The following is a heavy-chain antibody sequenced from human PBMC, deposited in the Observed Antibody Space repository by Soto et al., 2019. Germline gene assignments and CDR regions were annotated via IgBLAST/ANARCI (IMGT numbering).Heavy chain of an antibody. V-gene: IGHV4-30-4*08. Sequence: SETLSLTCSVSGGSISSSYWNWIRQPPGKGLEWIGYIYYSGSTYYNPSLKSRVTISADTSKNQFSLKLSSVTAADTAVYYCARIPYNWNYVDYWGQGTLVTVSS. J-gene: IGHJ4*02. CDR1: GGSISSSY. CDR3: ARIPYNWNYVDY. CDR2: IYYSGST. D-gene: IGHD1-20*01.